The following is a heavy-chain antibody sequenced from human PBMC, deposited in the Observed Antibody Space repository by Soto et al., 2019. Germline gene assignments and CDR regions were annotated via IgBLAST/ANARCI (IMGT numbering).Heavy chain of an antibody. Sequence: PGESLKISCKGSGYSFTSYWIGWVRQMPGKGLEWMGIIYPGDSQTYYSPSLRGHVTISVTKSITTVFLQWSSLRASDTAMYYCARQIYDSDTGPNFQYYFDSWGQGTPVTVSS. V-gene: IGHV5-51*01. D-gene: IGHD3-22*01. CDR1: GYSFTSYW. CDR3: ARQIYDSDTGPNFQYYFDS. CDR2: IYPGDSQT. J-gene: IGHJ4*02.